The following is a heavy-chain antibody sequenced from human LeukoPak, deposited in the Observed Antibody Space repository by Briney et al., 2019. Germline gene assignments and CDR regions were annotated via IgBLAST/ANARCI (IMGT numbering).Heavy chain of an antibody. J-gene: IGHJ4*02. CDR1: GFIFSSYG. CDR2: IWYDGNNK. Sequence: PGRSLRLSCAASGFIFSSYGMHWVRQAPGKGLEWVAVIWYDGNNKNYVDSVKGRFTISRDNSKNTLYLQMNSLRAEDTAVYYCARDGSYYEIDYWGQGTLVTVSS. CDR3: ARDGSYYEIDY. D-gene: IGHD1-26*01. V-gene: IGHV3-33*01.